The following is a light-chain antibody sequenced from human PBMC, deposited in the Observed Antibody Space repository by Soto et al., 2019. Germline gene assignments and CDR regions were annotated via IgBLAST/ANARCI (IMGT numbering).Light chain of an antibody. V-gene: IGLV2-14*03. CDR3: SSYTSSTTPYV. CDR2: DVS. Sequence: QCALTQPASVSGSPGQSITISCTGTSSDVGGFNFVSWYQHHPGKAPKLMIYDVSNRPSGVSTRFSGSKSGDTASLTISGLQAEDEADYYCSSYTSSTTPYVFGTGTKVTVL. J-gene: IGLJ1*01. CDR1: SSDVGGFNF.